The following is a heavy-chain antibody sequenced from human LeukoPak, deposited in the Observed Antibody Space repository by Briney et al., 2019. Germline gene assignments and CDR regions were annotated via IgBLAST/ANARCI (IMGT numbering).Heavy chain of an antibody. CDR2: ITTRSSYI. V-gene: IGHV3-21*01. Sequence: PGGSLRLSCAASGFTFSSYSMNWVRQAPGKGLEWVSSITTRSSYIYYADSVKGRFTISRDDAKNSLYLQMNSLRAEDTAVYYCARDQTSNSWGQGTLVTVSS. CDR3: ARDQTSNS. J-gene: IGHJ4*02. CDR1: GFTFSSYS.